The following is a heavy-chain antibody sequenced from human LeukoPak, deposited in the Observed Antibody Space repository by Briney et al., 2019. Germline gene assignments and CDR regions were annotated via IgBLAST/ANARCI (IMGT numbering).Heavy chain of an antibody. J-gene: IGHJ5*02. CDR2: IYYTGDT. CDR1: GASIRSYY. Sequence: PSETLSLTCSVSGASIRSYYWTWIRQSLGKGLEWIGSIYYTGDTNCSPSLKSRVTLSLDTSNNQVFLNLSYVTAADTAVYYCARHPKLGKYNWFAPWGQGFLVTVSS. D-gene: IGHD3-16*01. V-gene: IGHV4-59*08. CDR3: ARHPKLGKYNWFAP.